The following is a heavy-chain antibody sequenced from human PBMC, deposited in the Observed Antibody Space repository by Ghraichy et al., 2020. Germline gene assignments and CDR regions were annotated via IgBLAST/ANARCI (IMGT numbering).Heavy chain of an antibody. V-gene: IGHV3-74*01. J-gene: IGHJ6*02. CDR3: ARESSGYYLSKFYYYGMDV. CDR1: GFTFSSDW. CDR2: INSDGSST. Sequence: LSLTCAASGFTFSSDWMHWVRQVPGKGLVWVSRINSDGSSTNYADSVKGRFSISRDNAKNTLYLQMNSLRAEDTAVYFCARESSGYYLSKFYYYGMDVWGQGTTVTVSS. D-gene: IGHD3-3*01.